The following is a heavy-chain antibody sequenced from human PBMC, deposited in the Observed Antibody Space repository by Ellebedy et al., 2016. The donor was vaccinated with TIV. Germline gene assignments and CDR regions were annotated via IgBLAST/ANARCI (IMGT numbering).Heavy chain of an antibody. CDR3: ARGALLDYDSSGYGTAGFDY. CDR2: IYYSGST. Sequence: SETLSLTCTVSGGSISSYYWSWIRQPPGKGLEWIGYIYYSGSTNYNPSLKSRVTISVDTSKNQFSLKLSSVTAADTAVYYCARGALLDYDSSGYGTAGFDYWGQGTLVTVSS. D-gene: IGHD3-22*01. CDR1: GGSISSYY. J-gene: IGHJ4*02. V-gene: IGHV4-59*01.